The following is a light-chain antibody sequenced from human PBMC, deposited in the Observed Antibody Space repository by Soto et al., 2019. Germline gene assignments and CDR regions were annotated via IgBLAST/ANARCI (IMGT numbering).Light chain of an antibody. CDR2: DAS. V-gene: IGKV3-11*01. CDR1: QSVSSY. Sequence: EIVLTQSPATLSLSPGERATLSCRASQSVSSYLAWYQQKPGQAPRLLIYDASNRATGIPVRFSGRGSGTDFTLTISSLEPEDFAVYYCQQRSNWPTFGQGTKLEIK. J-gene: IGKJ2*01. CDR3: QQRSNWPT.